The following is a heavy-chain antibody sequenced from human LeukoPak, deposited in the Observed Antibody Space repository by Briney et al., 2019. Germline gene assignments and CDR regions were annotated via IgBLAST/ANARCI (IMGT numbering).Heavy chain of an antibody. V-gene: IGHV3-23*01. CDR2: ISGSGVST. CDR3: ARVLRSNSGTDDS. D-gene: IGHD1-26*01. Sequence: GGSLRLSCAASGFTFSSYALTWVRQAPGKGLEWVSAISGSGVSTCYADSVKGRFTISRDNSKNTLYLQMSSLRAEDTAVYYCARVLRSNSGTDDSWGQGTLVTVSS. CDR1: GFTFSSYA. J-gene: IGHJ5*02.